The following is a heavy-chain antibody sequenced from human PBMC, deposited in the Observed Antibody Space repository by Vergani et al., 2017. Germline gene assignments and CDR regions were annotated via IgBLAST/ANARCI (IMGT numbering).Heavy chain of an antibody. CDR1: GFTLSNYD. CDR2: IQFDGSNQ. J-gene: IGHJ4*02. CDR3: AKHFRGWGIDY. Sequence: QVQLVESGGGVVQRGGSLRLSCATSGFTLSNYDMQWIRQGPGKGLEFVACIQFDGSNQYYADCVKGRFTLSRDFSKNTLYLQMNSLRTDGTATYYCAKHFRGWGIDYWGQGTQVIVSS. V-gene: IGHV3-30*02. D-gene: IGHD3-16*01.